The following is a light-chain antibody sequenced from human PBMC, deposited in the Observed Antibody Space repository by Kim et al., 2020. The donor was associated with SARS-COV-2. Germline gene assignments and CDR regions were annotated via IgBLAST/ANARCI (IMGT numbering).Light chain of an antibody. CDR2: EVS. CDR3: SSYAGSNNVS. Sequence: QSALTQPPSASGSPGQSVTISCTGTSSDVGGYNYVSWYQQHPGKAPKLMIYEVSKRPSGVPDRFSGSKSGNTASLTVSGLQAEDEADYYCSSYAGSNNVSFGEGTQLTVL. V-gene: IGLV2-8*01. J-gene: IGLJ2*01. CDR1: SSDVGGYNY.